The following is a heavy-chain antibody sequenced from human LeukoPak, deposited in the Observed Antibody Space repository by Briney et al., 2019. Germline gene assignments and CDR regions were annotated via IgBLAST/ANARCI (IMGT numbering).Heavy chain of an antibody. CDR2: INWNGGST. Sequence: GGSLRLSCAASGFTFSSYAMSWVRQAPGKGLEWVSGINWNGGSTGYADSVKGRFTISRDNAKNSLYLQMNSLRAEDTALCHCARGRMGIAAAGVFDPWGQGTLVTVSS. J-gene: IGHJ5*02. CDR1: GFTFSSYA. D-gene: IGHD6-13*01. CDR3: ARGRMGIAAAGVFDP. V-gene: IGHV3-20*01.